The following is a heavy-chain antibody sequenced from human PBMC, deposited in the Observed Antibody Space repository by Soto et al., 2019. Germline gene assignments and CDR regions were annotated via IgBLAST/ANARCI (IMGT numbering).Heavy chain of an antibody. J-gene: IGHJ4*02. D-gene: IGHD1-26*01. CDR3: ALALGPTTGLDY. CDR2: IFNSGTT. V-gene: IGHV4-31*02. Sequence: QVQLQESGPGLVKPSQTLSLTCSVSGASTVSHYHWTWSRQPPGKGLEWKGYIFNSGTTFYNPSLTSRLSISMDMSGNHFSLELRSVTAADTAVYYCALALGPTTGLDYWGQGTLVTVSS. CDR1: GASTVSHYH.